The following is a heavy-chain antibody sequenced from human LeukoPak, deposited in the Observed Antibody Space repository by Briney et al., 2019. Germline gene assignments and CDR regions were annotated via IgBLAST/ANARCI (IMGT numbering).Heavy chain of an antibody. CDR2: ISSISSYI. CDR3: ARGVWGSYRPDDAFDI. J-gene: IGHJ3*02. Sequence: PGGSLRLSCAASGFTFSSYSMNWFRQAPGKGLESVSYISSISSYIYYVDSLKRRLTISRDNAKSSLYLKMNSLSAADTALYYCARGVWGSYRPDDAFDIWGQGTMVTVSS. V-gene: IGHV3-21*01. D-gene: IGHD3-16*02. CDR1: GFTFSSYS.